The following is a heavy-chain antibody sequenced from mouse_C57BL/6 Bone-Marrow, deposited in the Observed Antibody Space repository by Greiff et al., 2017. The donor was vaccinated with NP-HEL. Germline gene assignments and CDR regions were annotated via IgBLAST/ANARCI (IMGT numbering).Heavy chain of an antibody. Sequence: VKLQESGAELARPGASVKMSCKASGYTFTSYTMHWVKQRPGQGLEWIGYINPSSGYTKYNQKFKDKATLTADKSSSTAYMQLSSLTSEDAAVYYCARSYVTSAWFAYWGQGTLVTVSA. V-gene: IGHV1-4*01. CDR3: ARSYVTSAWFAY. D-gene: IGHD2-12*01. CDR2: INPSSGYT. CDR1: GYTFTSYT. J-gene: IGHJ3*01.